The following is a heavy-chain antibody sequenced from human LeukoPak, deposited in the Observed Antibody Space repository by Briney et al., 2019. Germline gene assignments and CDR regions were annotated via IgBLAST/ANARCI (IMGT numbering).Heavy chain of an antibody. Sequence: TGGSLRLSWAASGXTFSSYAVHWVRQAPGKGLEWVAVISYDGINKYYADSVKGRFTISRDNSKNTLYLQMNSLRAEDTAVYYCARDHSAVYWGQGTPVTVSS. J-gene: IGHJ4*02. D-gene: IGHD6-25*01. CDR2: ISYDGINK. CDR3: ARDHSAVY. CDR1: GXTFSSYA. V-gene: IGHV3-30-3*01.